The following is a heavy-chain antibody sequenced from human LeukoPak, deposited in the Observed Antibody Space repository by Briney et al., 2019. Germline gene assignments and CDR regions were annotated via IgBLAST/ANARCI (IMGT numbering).Heavy chain of an antibody. CDR2: ISWNSGSI. CDR1: GFTFDDYA. D-gene: IGHD6-19*01. J-gene: IGHJ6*02. V-gene: IGHV3-9*01. CDR3: AKDFIAVAGTDYYYGMDV. Sequence: GRSLRLSCAASGFTFDDYAMHWVRQAPGKGLEWVSGISWNSGSIGYADSVKGRFTISRDNAKNSLYLQMNSLRAEDTALYYCAKDFIAVAGTDYYYGMDVWGQGTTVTVSS.